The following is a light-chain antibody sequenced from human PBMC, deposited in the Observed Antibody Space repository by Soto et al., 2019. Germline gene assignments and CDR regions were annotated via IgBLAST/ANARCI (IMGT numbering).Light chain of an antibody. Sequence: QSALAQPPSASGSPGQSVTISCSGTSSDIGGYHYVSWYQQHPGKAPKLVIYDVTERPSGVPDRFYGSKSGNTASLTVTGLQAEDEADYYCSSYAGSRNVIFGGGTQLTV. CDR2: DVT. CDR3: SSYAGSRNVI. J-gene: IGLJ2*01. V-gene: IGLV2-8*01. CDR1: SSDIGGYHY.